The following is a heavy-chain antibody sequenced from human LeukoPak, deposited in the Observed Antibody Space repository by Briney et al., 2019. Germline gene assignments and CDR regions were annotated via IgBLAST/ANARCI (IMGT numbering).Heavy chain of an antibody. CDR2: INPNSGGT. D-gene: IGHD6-13*01. J-gene: IGHJ4*02. CDR1: GYTFTGYY. V-gene: IGHV1-2*02. CDR3: ARGGDHSSSWSKNPQDY. Sequence: ASVKVSCKASGYTFTGYYMHWVRQAPGQGLEWMGWINPNSGGTNYAQEFQGRVTMTRDTSISTAYMELSRLRSDDTAVYYCARGGDHSSSWSKNPQDYWGQGTLVTVSS.